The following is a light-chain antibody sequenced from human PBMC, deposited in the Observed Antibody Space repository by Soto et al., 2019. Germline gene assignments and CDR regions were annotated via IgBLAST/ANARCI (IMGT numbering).Light chain of an antibody. CDR1: SSDVGGYNY. Sequence: QSALTQPASVSGSPGQSITISCTGTSSDVGGYNYVSWYQQHPGKAPKLMIYDVSNRPSGVSNRFSGSKSGNTASLTISGLQAEDEADYYCSSYTSSSRVVFGGATKLTVL. J-gene: IGLJ2*01. CDR3: SSYTSSSRVV. CDR2: DVS. V-gene: IGLV2-14*01.